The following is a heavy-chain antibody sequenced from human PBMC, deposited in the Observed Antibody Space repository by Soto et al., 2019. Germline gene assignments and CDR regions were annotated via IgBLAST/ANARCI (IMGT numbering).Heavy chain of an antibody. CDR3: GRQPAMLTGYPGNFDD. D-gene: IGHD3-9*01. CDR1: GGSFSGYY. CDR2: INHSGST. V-gene: IGHV4-34*01. Sequence: PSETLSLTCAVYGGSFSGYYWSWIRQPPGKGLEWIGEINHSGSTNYNPSLKSRVTISVDTSKNQFSLKLSSVTAADTAVYYCGRQPAMLTGYPGNFDDRGQGTLVTVSS. J-gene: IGHJ4*02.